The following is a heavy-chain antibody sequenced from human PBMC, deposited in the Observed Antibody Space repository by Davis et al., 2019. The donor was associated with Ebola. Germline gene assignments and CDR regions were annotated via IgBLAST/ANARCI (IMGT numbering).Heavy chain of an antibody. CDR2: ISGSGGST. J-gene: IGHJ6*02. CDR1: GFTFDDYA. D-gene: IGHD6-13*01. Sequence: GGSLRLSCAASGFTFDDYAMNWVRQAPGKGLEWVSAISGSGGSTYYADSVKGRFTISRDNSKNTLYLQMNSLRAEDTAVYYCAKDSYSSSWYVVGYYYYYGMDVWGQGTTVTVSS. V-gene: IGHV3-23*01. CDR3: AKDSYSSSWYVVGYYYYYGMDV.